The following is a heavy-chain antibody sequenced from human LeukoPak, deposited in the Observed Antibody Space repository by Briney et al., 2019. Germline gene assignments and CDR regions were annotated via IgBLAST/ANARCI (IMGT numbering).Heavy chain of an antibody. V-gene: IGHV4-59*12. CDR3: ARSEYGSGKNWFDP. Sequence: SETLSLTCTVSGGSISSYYWSWIRQPPGKGLEWIGFIYHSGSTHYNPSLKSRVTLSVDRSKRQFSLQVTSVTAADTAVYYCARSEYGSGKNWFDPWGQGILVTVSS. CDR2: IYHSGST. J-gene: IGHJ5*02. D-gene: IGHD3-10*01. CDR1: GGSISSYY.